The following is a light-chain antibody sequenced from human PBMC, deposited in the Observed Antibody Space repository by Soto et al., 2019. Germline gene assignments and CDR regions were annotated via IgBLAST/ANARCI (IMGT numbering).Light chain of an antibody. J-gene: IGKJ5*01. CDR2: GAS. CDR3: QQYNNWPAIT. V-gene: IGKV3D-15*01. Sequence: GVTPTPDTLSLFPGERGTPSCRASETVRSNLAWYQQKPGQAPRLLIYGASTRATGIPARFSGSGSGTEFTLTISGLQSEDFAVYYCQQYNNWPAITFGQGTRLEIK. CDR1: ETVRSN.